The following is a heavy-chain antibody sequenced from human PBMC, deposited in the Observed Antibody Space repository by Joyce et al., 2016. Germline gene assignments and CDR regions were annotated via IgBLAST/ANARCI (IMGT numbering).Heavy chain of an antibody. D-gene: IGHD6-25*01. Sequence: QVQLVESGGGVVQPGRSLRLSCAAYGITLSNYGVHWVRQAPGKGLEWVAFISDDGIYKYYADSVKGRFTISRENSKNTVFLEMNSLRAEDTAVYYCAKILTATYSSGWFLDYWGQGTLVTVSS. V-gene: IGHV3-30*18. J-gene: IGHJ4*02. CDR2: ISDDGIYK. CDR3: AKILTATYSSGWFLDY. CDR1: GITLSNYG.